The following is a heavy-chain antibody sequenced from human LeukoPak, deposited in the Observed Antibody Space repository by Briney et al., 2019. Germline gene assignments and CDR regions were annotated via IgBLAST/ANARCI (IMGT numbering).Heavy chain of an antibody. CDR3: ARGDARFGGAFDV. D-gene: IGHD3-16*01. Sequence: GGSLRLSCAASVYILRRLAILWVRQAPGKGLEYVSATSGDGGATFCASSLQGRCTISRYNSNQMVYLQLGGLKIDDMGLYYCARGDARFGGAFDVWGQGTMVTVSP. CDR1: VYILRRLA. CDR2: TSGDGGAT. V-gene: IGHV3-64*01. J-gene: IGHJ3*01.